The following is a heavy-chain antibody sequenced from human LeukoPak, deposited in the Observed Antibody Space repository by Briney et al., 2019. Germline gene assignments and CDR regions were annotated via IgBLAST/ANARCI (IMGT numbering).Heavy chain of an antibody. CDR3: ARKIASVVYFDY. V-gene: IGHV4-39*07. Sequence: SETLSLTCTVSGGSISSSSYYWGWIRQPPGKGLEWSGSNYYSGSTYYNPSLKSRVTIVVDTSKNQFSLQLSSVTAADTAVYYCARKIASVVYFDYWGEGGLV. D-gene: IGHD6-13*01. J-gene: IGHJ4*02. CDR2: NYYSGST. CDR1: GGSISSSSYY.